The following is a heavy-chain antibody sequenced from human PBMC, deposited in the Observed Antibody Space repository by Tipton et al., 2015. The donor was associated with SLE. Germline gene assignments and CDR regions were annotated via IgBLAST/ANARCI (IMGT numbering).Heavy chain of an antibody. J-gene: IGHJ4*02. D-gene: IGHD6-13*01. CDR1: GGTFSSYG. V-gene: IGHV1-69*17. Sequence: QLVQSGAEVKKPGSSVKVSCKASGGTFSSYGFSWVRLAPGQGLEWMGGIVPIVGLPNYAQKFQGRVTITADRSTSTAYSELSSLRSEDTAVYYCARGSGHQLEYGFDYWGQGTLVTVS. CDR2: IVPIVGLP. CDR3: ARGSGHQLEYGFDY.